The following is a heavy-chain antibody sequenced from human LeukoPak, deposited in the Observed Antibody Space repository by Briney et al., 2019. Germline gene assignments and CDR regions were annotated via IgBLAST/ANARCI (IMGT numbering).Heavy chain of an antibody. J-gene: IGHJ5*02. CDR3: ARGEVYYDSSGYSNWFDP. CDR1: GGSISSGGYY. CDR2: IYHSGST. V-gene: IGHV4-30-2*01. D-gene: IGHD3-22*01. Sequence: SETLSLTCTVSGGSISSGGYYWSWIRQPPGKGLEWIGYIYHSGSTYYNPSLKSRVTISVDRSKNQFSLKLSSVTAADTAVYYCARGEVYYDSSGYSNWFDPWGQGTLVTVSS.